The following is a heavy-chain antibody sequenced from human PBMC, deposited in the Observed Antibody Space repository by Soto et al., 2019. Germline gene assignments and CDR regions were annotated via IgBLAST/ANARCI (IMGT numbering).Heavy chain of an antibody. CDR1: GFTFSSYA. Sequence: PGGSLRLSCAASGFTFSSYAMHWVRQAPGKGLEWVAVISYDGSNKYYADSVKGRFTISRDNSKNTLYLQMNSLRAEDTAVYYCARGQVQLWLTLDYWGQGTLVTVS. CDR3: ARGQVQLWLTLDY. J-gene: IGHJ4*02. D-gene: IGHD5-18*01. V-gene: IGHV3-30-3*01. CDR2: ISYDGSNK.